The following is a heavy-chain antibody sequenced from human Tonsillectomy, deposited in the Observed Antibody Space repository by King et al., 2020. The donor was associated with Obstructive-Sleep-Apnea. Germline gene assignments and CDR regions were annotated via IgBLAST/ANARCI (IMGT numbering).Heavy chain of an antibody. CDR2: IRSKANSYAT. CDR3: TRHDSSIDY. D-gene: IGHD3-22*01. J-gene: IGHJ4*02. V-gene: IGHV3-73*01. CDR1: GFTFSGSA. Sequence: VHLVESGGGLVQPGGSLKLSCAASGFTFSGSAIHWVRQASGKGLEWVGDIRSKANSYATAYAASVKGRFTISRDDSKNTAYLQMNSLKTEDTAVYYCTRHDSSIDYWGQGTLVTVSS.